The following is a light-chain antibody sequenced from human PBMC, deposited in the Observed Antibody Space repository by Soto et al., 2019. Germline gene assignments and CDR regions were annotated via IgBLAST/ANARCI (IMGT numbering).Light chain of an antibody. Sequence: DIQMTQSPSTLPASVGDRVTITCRASQSISNWLAWYQQKPGTAPKVLIYGASSLQRGVPSRFSGSGSGTEFTLTISRLLPDDFATYYCQQYNRFSTWTFGQGTKVDIK. CDR2: GAS. V-gene: IGKV1-5*01. J-gene: IGKJ1*01. CDR1: QSISNW. CDR3: QQYNRFSTWT.